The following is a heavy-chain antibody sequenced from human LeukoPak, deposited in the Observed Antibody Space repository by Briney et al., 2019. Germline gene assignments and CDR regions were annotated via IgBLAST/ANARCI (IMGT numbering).Heavy chain of an antibody. CDR3: ARGRGRSEKRHGDMLYYYYAMDV. Sequence: GGSLRLSCAASGFTVSSNFMSWVRLAPGKGLERVAILYSGSATYYPDFVKGRFTIARHNSKNTLYLEMNSLSPEDTAVYYCARGRGRSEKRHGDMLYYYYAMDVWGQGTTVTVSS. CDR1: GFTVSSNF. D-gene: IGHD2-21*02. CDR2: LYSGSAT. J-gene: IGHJ6*02. V-gene: IGHV3-53*04.